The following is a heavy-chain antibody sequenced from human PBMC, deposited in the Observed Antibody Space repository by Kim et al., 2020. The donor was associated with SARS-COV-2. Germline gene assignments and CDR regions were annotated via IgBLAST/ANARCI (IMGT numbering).Heavy chain of an antibody. CDR1: GGSFSGYY. CDR2: INHSGST. CDR3: ARGRGLVSGRTYYYYGMDV. D-gene: IGHD6-19*01. V-gene: IGHV4-34*01. Sequence: SETLSLTCAVYGGSFSGYYWSWIRQPPGKGLEWIGEINHSGSTNSNPSLNSRVTISVDTSKNQFSLELSSVTAADTAVYYCARGRGLVSGRTYYYYGMDVWGQGTTVTVSS. J-gene: IGHJ6*02.